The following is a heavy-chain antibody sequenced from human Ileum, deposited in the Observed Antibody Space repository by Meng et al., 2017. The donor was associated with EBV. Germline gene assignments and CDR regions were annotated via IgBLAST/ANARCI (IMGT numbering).Heavy chain of an antibody. CDR1: GGSVTSGTYY. D-gene: IGHD1-26*01. CDR2: VHHTGAT. J-gene: IGHJ4*02. V-gene: IGHV4-61*01. Sequence: QVQLQEPGPGLLKPPDPLSLTCTGSGGSVTSGTYYWSWLRQPPGSRLEFIGYVHHTGATNYNPSLVRRATVSVDTSKSQFSLHLTSVTAADTAVYYCARGYSYSYYFYFDYWGQGILVTVSS. CDR3: ARGYSYSYYFYFDY.